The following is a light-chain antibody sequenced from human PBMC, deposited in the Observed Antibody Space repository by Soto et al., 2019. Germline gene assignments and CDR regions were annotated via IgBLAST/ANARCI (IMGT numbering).Light chain of an antibody. Sequence: ETVMTQSPATLSLSPGERATLSCRASQTINNNLAWYQQKPGQAPRLLMFRTSTRATGVPARFSVSGSGTEFNLTLSILQSEDFAVYYCQQYNNWPRATFGGGTKVEMK. CDR3: QQYNNWPRAT. CDR1: QTINNN. V-gene: IGKV3-15*01. J-gene: IGKJ4*01. CDR2: RTS.